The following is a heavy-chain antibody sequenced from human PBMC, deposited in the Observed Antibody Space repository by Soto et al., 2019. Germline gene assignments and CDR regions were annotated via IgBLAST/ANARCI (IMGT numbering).Heavy chain of an antibody. CDR2: IYYSGST. Sequence: SETLSLTCTVSGGSISSYYWSWIRQPPGKGLEWIGYIYYSGSTNYNPSLKSRVTISVDTSKNQFSLKPSSVTAADTAVYYCAATGGRYGDYTIDYWGQGTLVTVSS. J-gene: IGHJ4*02. V-gene: IGHV4-59*01. CDR3: AATGGRYGDYTIDY. CDR1: GGSISSYY. D-gene: IGHD4-17*01.